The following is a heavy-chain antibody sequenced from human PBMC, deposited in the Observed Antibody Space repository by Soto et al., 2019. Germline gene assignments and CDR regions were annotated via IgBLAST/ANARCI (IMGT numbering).Heavy chain of an antibody. Sequence: GGSQRLSSTASGVTFINSWMSWVRQAPGKGLEWVANIKQDGSVKNYVDSVKGRVTISRDNAKNSLYLQMNSLRAEDTAVYYCARLWTTVICDYWGQGTLVTVSS. D-gene: IGHD4-17*01. CDR3: ARLWTTVICDY. CDR2: IKQDGSVK. J-gene: IGHJ4*02. CDR1: GVTFINSW. V-gene: IGHV3-7*04.